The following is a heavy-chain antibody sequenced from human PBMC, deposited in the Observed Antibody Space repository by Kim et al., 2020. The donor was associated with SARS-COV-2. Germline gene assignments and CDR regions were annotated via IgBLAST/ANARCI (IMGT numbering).Heavy chain of an antibody. CDR2: IKSKPDGGTT. CDR3: TTALIIMRRGVIENWIDP. CDR1: GFTFSTAW. J-gene: IGHJ5*02. Sequence: GGSLRLSCVASGFTFSTAWMSWVRQAPGKGLEWVGRIKSKPDGGTTDYSTPVRGRFTISRDDSRNTLYLQMSSLRTEDTALYYCTTALIIMRRGVIENWIDPWGQGTLVTVSS. D-gene: IGHD3-10*01. V-gene: IGHV3-15*01.